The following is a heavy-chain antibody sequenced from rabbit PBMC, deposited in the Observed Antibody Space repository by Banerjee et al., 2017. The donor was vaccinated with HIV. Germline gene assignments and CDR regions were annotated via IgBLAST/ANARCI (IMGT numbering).Heavy chain of an antibody. J-gene: IGHJ4*01. Sequence: QEQLVESGGGLVQPGGSLTLTCTASGFSFSSGYDMCWVRQAPGKGLEWIGCIYNGDGSTYYASWVNGRFTISKTSSTTVTLQMTSLTAADTATYFCARDRYNKFYPYYFDLWGQGTLVTVS. CDR1: GFSFSSGYD. D-gene: IGHD3-1*01. V-gene: IGHV1S45*01. CDR3: ARDRYNKFYPYYFDL. CDR2: IYNGDGST.